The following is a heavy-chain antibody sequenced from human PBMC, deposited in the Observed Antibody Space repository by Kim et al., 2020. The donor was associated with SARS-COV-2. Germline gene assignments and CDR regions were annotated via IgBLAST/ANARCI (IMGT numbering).Heavy chain of an antibody. J-gene: IGHJ5*02. Sequence: GGSLRLSCAASGFTFSSYGMHWVRQAPGKGLEWVAVIWYDGSNKYYADSVKGRFTISRDNSKNTLYLQMNSLRAEDTAVYYCAKGDSSGYAAPDPWGQGTLVTVSS. CDR2: IWYDGSNK. CDR1: GFTFSSYG. D-gene: IGHD3-22*01. CDR3: AKGDSSGYAAPDP. V-gene: IGHV3-33*06.